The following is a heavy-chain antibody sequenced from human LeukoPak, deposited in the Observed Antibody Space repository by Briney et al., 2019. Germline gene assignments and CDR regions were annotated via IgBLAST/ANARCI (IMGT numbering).Heavy chain of an antibody. D-gene: IGHD3-22*01. J-gene: IGHJ3*02. CDR1: GGSFSGYY. CDR2: INHSGST. CDR3: ARMAGLSDYYDSSGYYFNAFDI. V-gene: IGHV4-34*01. Sequence: SETLSLTCAVYGGSFSGYYWSWIRQPPGKGLEWIGEINHSGSTNYNPSLKGRVTISVDTSKNQFSLKLSSVTAADTAVYYCARMAGLSDYYDSSGYYFNAFDIWGQGTMVTVSS.